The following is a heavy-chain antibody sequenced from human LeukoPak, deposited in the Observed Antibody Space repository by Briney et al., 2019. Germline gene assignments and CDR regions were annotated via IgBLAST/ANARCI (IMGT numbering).Heavy chain of an antibody. CDR1: GGSIDSTNY. J-gene: IGHJ4*02. CDR3: ARSGGSSWYGLVY. CDR2: IYHSGST. Sequence: PSGTLSLTCGVSGGSIDSTNYWSWVRQPPGKGLEWIGEIYHSGSTNYNPSLKSRVTISVDKSKNQFSLKLSSVTAADTAVYYCARSGGSSWYGLVYWGQGTLVTVSS. V-gene: IGHV4-4*02. D-gene: IGHD6-13*01.